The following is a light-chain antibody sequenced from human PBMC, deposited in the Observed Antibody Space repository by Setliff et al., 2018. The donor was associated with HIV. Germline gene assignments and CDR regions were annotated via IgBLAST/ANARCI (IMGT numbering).Light chain of an antibody. CDR3: LSHATSRILV. Sequence: QSVLTQPASVSGSPGQSITISCTGTSSDVGGYNYVSWYQQHPGKAPKLMIHDVSDRPSGVSNRFSGSKSCNTASLTISGLQAEDEADYYCLSHATSRILVFGGGTKVTVL. J-gene: IGLJ3*02. V-gene: IGLV2-14*03. CDR2: DVS. CDR1: SSDVGGYNY.